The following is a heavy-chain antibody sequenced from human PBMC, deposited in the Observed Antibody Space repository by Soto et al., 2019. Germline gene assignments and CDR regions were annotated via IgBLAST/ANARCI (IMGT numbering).Heavy chain of an antibody. CDR3: ARMGIAAAGSIQTHYGMDV. J-gene: IGHJ6*02. CDR1: GYSFTSYW. Sequence: EVQLVQSGAEVKKPGESLRISCKGSGYSFTSYWISWVRQMPGKGLEWMGRIDPSDSYTNYSPSFQGHVTISADKSISTAYLQWSSLKASDTAMYYCARMGIAAAGSIQTHYGMDVWGQGTTVTVSS. CDR2: IDPSDSYT. D-gene: IGHD6-13*01. V-gene: IGHV5-10-1*03.